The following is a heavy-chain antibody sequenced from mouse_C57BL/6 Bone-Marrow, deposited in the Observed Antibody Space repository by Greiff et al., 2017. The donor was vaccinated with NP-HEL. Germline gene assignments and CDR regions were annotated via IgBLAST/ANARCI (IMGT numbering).Heavy chain of an antibody. Sequence: QVTLKESGPGILQPSQTLSLTCSFSGFSLSTFGMGVGWIRQPSGKGLEWLAHIWWDDDKYYNPALKSRLTISKDTSKNQVFLKIANVDTADTATYYCARKLYYSNSSWFAYWGQGTLVTVSA. V-gene: IGHV8-8*01. CDR1: GFSLSTFGMG. D-gene: IGHD2-5*01. CDR2: IWWDDDK. CDR3: ARKLYYSNSSWFAY. J-gene: IGHJ3*01.